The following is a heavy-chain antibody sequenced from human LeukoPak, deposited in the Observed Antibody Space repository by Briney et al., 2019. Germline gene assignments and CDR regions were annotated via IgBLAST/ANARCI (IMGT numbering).Heavy chain of an antibody. CDR2: IYSGGST. Sequence: GGSLRLSCAASGFTVSSNYMSWVRQAPGKGLEWVSVIYSGGSTYYADSVKGRFTISRDNSKNTLYLQMNSLRAEDTAVYYCARVEGRGYGDYDAFDIWGQGTMVTVSS. V-gene: IGHV3-53*01. CDR1: GFTVSSNY. J-gene: IGHJ3*02. CDR3: ARVEGRGYGDYDAFDI. D-gene: IGHD3-16*01.